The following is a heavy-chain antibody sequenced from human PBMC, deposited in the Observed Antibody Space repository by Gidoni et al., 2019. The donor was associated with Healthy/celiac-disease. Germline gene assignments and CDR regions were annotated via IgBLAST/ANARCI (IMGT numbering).Heavy chain of an antibody. CDR1: GFTFSYYY. J-gene: IGHJ4*02. CDR3: ARGGATDYFDY. D-gene: IGHD4-4*01. CDR2: ISSSSSYT. Sequence: QVQLVESGGGLVKPGGSLRPPCPASGFTFSYYYLSWIRQAPGKGLEWVSYISSSSSYTNYADSVKGRFTISRDNAKNSLYLQMNSLRAEDTAVYYCARGGATDYFDYWGQGTLVTVSS. V-gene: IGHV3-11*06.